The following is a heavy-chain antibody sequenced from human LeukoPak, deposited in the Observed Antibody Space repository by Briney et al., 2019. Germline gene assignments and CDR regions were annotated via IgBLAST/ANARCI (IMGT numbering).Heavy chain of an antibody. Sequence: ASVKVSCKASGYTFTGNYMHWVRQAPGQGLEWMGGIIPIFGTANYAQKFQGRVTITADESTSTAYMELSSLRSEDTAVYYCARGRQYIVVVPAAIQGNWFDPWGQGTLVTVSS. D-gene: IGHD2-2*02. CDR2: IIPIFGTA. V-gene: IGHV1-69*13. CDR1: GYTFTGNY. CDR3: ARGRQYIVVVPAAIQGNWFDP. J-gene: IGHJ5*02.